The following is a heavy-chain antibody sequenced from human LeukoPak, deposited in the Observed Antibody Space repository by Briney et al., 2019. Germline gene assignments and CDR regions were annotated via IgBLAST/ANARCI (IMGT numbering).Heavy chain of an antibody. J-gene: IGHJ4*02. Sequence: GGSLRLSCAASGFTFSSYGMHWVRQAPGKGLEWVAFIRYDGSNKYYADSVKGRFTISRDNSKNTLYLQMNSLRAEDTAVYYCAKFRSSDIVVVPAASPFDYWGQGTLVTVSS. D-gene: IGHD2-2*01. CDR1: GFTFSSYG. CDR2: IRYDGSNK. CDR3: AKFRSSDIVVVPAASPFDY. V-gene: IGHV3-30*02.